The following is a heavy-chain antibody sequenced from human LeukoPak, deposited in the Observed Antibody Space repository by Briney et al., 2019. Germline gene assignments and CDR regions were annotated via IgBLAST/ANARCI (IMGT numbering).Heavy chain of an antibody. D-gene: IGHD2-2*01. CDR1: GYTFTGYH. CDR2: INPNSGGT. V-gene: IGHV1-2*02. CDR3: ARGFIWDIVVVDPGFDY. J-gene: IGHJ4*02. Sequence: ASVKVSCKASGYTFTGYHMHWVRQAPGQGLEWMGWINPNSGGTNYAQKFQGRVTMTRDTSISTAYMELSRLRSDDTAVYYCARGFIWDIVVVDPGFDYWGQGTLVTVSS.